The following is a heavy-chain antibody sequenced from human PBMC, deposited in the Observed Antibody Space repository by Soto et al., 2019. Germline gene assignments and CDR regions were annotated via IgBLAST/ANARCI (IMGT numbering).Heavy chain of an antibody. CDR3: ARGVVTAIRGNWFDP. V-gene: IGHV3-21*01. J-gene: IGHJ5*02. CDR2: ISSSSSYI. Sequence: GGSLRLSCAASGFTFSSYSMNWVRQAPGKGLEWVSSISSSSSYIYYADSVKGRFTISRDNAKNSLYLQMNSLRAEDTAVYYWARGVVTAIRGNWFDPWGQGTLVTVSS. D-gene: IGHD2-21*02. CDR1: GFTFSSYS.